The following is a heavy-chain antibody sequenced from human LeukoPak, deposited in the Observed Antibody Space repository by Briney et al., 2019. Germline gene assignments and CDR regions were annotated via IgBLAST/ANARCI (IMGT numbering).Heavy chain of an antibody. CDR1: GFTFSSYA. CDR3: ARDGGVDYGDYYYYYYGMDV. D-gene: IGHD4-17*01. V-gene: IGHV3-30-3*01. CDR2: ISYDGSNK. Sequence: GGSLRLSCAASGFTFSSYAMHWVRQAPGKGLEWVAVISYDGSNKYYADSVKGRFTISRDNSKNTLYLQMNSLRAEDTAVYYCARDGGVDYGDYYYYYYGMDVWGQGTTVTVSS. J-gene: IGHJ6*02.